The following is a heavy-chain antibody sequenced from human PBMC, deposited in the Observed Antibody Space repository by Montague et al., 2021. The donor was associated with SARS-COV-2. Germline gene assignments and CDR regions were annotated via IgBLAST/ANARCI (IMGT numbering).Heavy chain of an antibody. CDR3: ARSTSGWFIY. CDR1: GGSISSTSFF. V-gene: IGHV4-39*01. D-gene: IGHD6-19*01. Sequence: SETLSLTCSVSGGSISSTSFFWAWIRQPPGKGLEWVGSMYSSGTTYHXRSLKSRVTISGDTSRNQLSVRLSSVTAADTAVYYCARSTSGWFIYWGQGTLVTVSS. CDR2: MYSSGTT. J-gene: IGHJ4*02.